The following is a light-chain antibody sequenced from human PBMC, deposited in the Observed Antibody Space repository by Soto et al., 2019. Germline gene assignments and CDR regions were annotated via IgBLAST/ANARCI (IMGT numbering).Light chain of an antibody. CDR2: GAS. CDR1: QSVSSNY. Sequence: EIVLTQSPGTLSLTPGERATLSCRASQSVSSNYLAWYQQKPGQAPRLLIYGASSRATGIPDRFSGSGSGTDFTLTISRLEPEDFAVYYCQQHGSSPQTFGQGSMV. V-gene: IGKV3-20*01. J-gene: IGKJ1*01. CDR3: QQHGSSPQT.